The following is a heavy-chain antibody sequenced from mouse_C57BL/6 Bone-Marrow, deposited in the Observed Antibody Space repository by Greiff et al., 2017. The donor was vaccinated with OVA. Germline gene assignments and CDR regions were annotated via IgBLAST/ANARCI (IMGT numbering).Heavy chain of an antibody. J-gene: IGHJ1*03. CDR2: IYPRSGNT. CDR3: ARYGNYGGWYFDV. D-gene: IGHD2-1*01. CDR1: GYTFTSYG. Sequence: QVQLQQSGAELARPGASVKLSCKASGYTFTSYGISWVKQSTGQGLEWIGEIYPRSGNTYYNEKFKGKATLTADKSSSTAYMELRSLTSEDSAVYFCARYGNYGGWYFDVWGTGTTVTVSS. V-gene: IGHV1-81*01.